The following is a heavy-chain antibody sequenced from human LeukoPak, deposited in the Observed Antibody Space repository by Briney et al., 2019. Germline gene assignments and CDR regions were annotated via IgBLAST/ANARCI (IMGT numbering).Heavy chain of an antibody. CDR3: AKQVATRGEFDY. CDR2: ISYDGSNK. V-gene: IGHV3-30*18. Sequence: GRSLRLSCAASGFTFSSYGMQWVRQAPGKGLEWVAVISYDGSNKYYADSVKGRFTISRDNSKNTLYLQMNSLRAEDAAVYYCAKQVATRGEFDYWGQGTLVTVSS. J-gene: IGHJ4*02. CDR1: GFTFSSYG. D-gene: IGHD5-12*01.